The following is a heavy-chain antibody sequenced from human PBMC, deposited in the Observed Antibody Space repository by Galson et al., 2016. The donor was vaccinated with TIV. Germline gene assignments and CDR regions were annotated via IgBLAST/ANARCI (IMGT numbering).Heavy chain of an antibody. V-gene: IGHV1-69*13. CDR1: GVTFSSYA. CDR3: ARSNSYNFYYMAV. J-gene: IGHJ6*03. D-gene: IGHD2/OR15-2a*01. Sequence: SVKVSCKASGVTFSSYAISWVRQAPGQGLEWMGGLIPMFGITNYAQRLQGRVTITADGSTSTAYMELSSLRSEDTAVYYCARSNSYNFYYMAVWGQGTTVTVSS. CDR2: LIPMFGIT.